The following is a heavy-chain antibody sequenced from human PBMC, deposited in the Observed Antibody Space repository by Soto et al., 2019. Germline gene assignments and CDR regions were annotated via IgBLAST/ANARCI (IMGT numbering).Heavy chain of an antibody. CDR2: ISGSGGST. CDR1: GFTFSSYA. CDR3: AKDLNYGDYSLDY. Sequence: EVQLLESGGGLVQPGGSLRLSCAASGFTFSSYAMSWVRQAPGKGLEWVSAISGSGGSTYYADSVKGRFTISRDNSKDTLYLQMNSLRAEDTAVYYCAKDLNYGDYSLDYRGQGTLVTVSS. J-gene: IGHJ4*02. V-gene: IGHV3-23*01. D-gene: IGHD4-17*01.